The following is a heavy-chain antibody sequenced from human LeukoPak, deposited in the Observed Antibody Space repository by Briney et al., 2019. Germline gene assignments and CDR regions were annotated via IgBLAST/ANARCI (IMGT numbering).Heavy chain of an antibody. V-gene: IGHV3-23*01. CDR3: AKATYSSGWYQDY. D-gene: IGHD6-19*01. CDR2: ISGSGGST. Sequence: GGSLRLSCAASGFTFSSYAMSWVRQAPGKGLEWVSAISGSGGSTYYADSVKGRFTISRDNSKNTLYLQMNSLRAGDTAIYYCAKATYSSGWYQDYWGQGTLVTVSS. CDR1: GFTFSSYA. J-gene: IGHJ4*02.